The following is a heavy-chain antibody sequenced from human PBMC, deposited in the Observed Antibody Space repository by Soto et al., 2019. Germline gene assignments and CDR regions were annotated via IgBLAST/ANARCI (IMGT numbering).Heavy chain of an antibody. CDR3: AREASSGYDSTFDY. CDR2: INPNSGGT. CDR1: GYTFTSYY. V-gene: IGHV1-2*04. Sequence: ASVKVSCKASGYTFTSYYMHWVRQAPGQGLEWMGWINPNSGGTNYAQKFQGWVTMTRDTSISTAYMELSRLRSDDTAVYYCAREASSGYDSTFDYWGQGTLVTVSS. D-gene: IGHD5-12*01. J-gene: IGHJ4*02.